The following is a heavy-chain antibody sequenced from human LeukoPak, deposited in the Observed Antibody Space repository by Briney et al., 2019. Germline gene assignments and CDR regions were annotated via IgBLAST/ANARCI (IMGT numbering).Heavy chain of an antibody. D-gene: IGHD3-22*01. CDR1: GGSFSGYY. J-gene: IGHJ4*02. CDR2: INHSGNT. CDR3: ARDHNYDSSGYFLYY. Sequence: SETLSLTCAVYGGSFSGYYWNWIRQHPGKWLMLIVEINHSGNTDFCPSFEGRVTMSVDTSKNQFSLRLSSVTAADTAVYYCARDHNYDSSGYFLYYWGQGTLVTVSS. V-gene: IGHV4-34*01.